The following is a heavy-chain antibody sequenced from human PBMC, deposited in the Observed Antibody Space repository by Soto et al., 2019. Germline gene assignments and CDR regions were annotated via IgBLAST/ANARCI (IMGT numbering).Heavy chain of an antibody. CDR3: ARQGIAVAVFDP. CDR1: GGSISSSSYY. J-gene: IGHJ5*02. Sequence: PSETLSLTCTVSGGSISSSSYYWGWIRQPPGKGLEWIGSIYYSGSTYYNPSLKSRVTISVDTSKNQFSLKLSSVTAADTAVYYCARQGIAVAVFDPWGQGTLVTVSS. CDR2: IYYSGST. D-gene: IGHD6-19*01. V-gene: IGHV4-39*01.